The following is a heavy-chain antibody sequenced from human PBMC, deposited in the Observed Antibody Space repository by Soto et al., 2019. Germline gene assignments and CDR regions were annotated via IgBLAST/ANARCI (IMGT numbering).Heavy chain of an antibody. Sequence: QVQLVQSGAEVKKPGASVKVSCKASGYTFTSYGISCVRQAPGQGLEWMGWISVYNGNTNYAQKIQGRVTMTTATSTRTAYMEMRSLRSDDTAVYYCARDSSGYSSGWAFDYWGQGTLVTVTS. D-gene: IGHD6-19*01. CDR3: ARDSSGYSSGWAFDY. V-gene: IGHV1-18*04. CDR2: ISVYNGNT. J-gene: IGHJ4*02. CDR1: GYTFTSYG.